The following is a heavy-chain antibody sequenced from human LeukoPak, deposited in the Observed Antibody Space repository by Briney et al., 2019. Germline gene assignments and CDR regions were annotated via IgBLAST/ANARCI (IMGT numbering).Heavy chain of an antibody. V-gene: IGHV5-51*01. CDR2: IYPGDSDT. J-gene: IGHJ4*02. D-gene: IGHD6-13*01. CDR3: ARHQSGRIAAALDY. CDR1: GYSFTSYW. Sequence: GASLQISCKGSGYSFTSYWIGWVRQLPGKGLEWMGIIYPGDSDTRYSPSFQGQVTISADKSISTAYLQWSSLKASDTAMYYCARHQSGRIAAALDYWGQGTLVTVSS.